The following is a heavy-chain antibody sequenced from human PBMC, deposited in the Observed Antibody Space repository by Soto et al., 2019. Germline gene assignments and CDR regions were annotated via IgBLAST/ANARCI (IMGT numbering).Heavy chain of an antibody. V-gene: IGHV3-64*02. Sequence: GGSLRLSCAASGFTFSSYAIHWVRQVPGKGLESVSAINANGGSTYYTDSVKGRFTISRDNSKNTLYLQMGSLRAEDMAVYYCGRFVLFSAPADYGLDVWGQGTTVTVSS. CDR2: INANGGST. J-gene: IGHJ6*02. D-gene: IGHD2-2*01. CDR1: GFTFSSYA. CDR3: GRFVLFSAPADYGLDV.